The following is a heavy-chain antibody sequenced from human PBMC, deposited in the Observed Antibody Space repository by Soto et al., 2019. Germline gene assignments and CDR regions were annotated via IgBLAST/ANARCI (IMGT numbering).Heavy chain of an antibody. V-gene: IGHV4-31*03. CDR3: ARSVDP. CDR2: IFYSGTT. J-gene: IGHJ5*02. Sequence: QVQLQESGPGLVKPSQTLSLTCTVSGGSISSGGYYWSWIRQHPGKGLEWIGYIFYSGTTYYNPSPXSXXTISVDTSQNQFSLKLSSVTAADPAVYYCARSVDPWGQGTLVTVSS. CDR1: GGSISSGGYY.